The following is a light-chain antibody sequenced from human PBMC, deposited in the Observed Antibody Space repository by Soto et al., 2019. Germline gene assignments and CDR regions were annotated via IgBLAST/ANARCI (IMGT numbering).Light chain of an antibody. V-gene: IGKV3-11*01. J-gene: IGKJ1*01. CDR1: QTVGIY. CDR3: EQLCDWPPT. Sequence: EIFMTQSPATRSVSPGERATLSCRASQTVGIYLAWFRQTPGQTPRLLIYDTSIRATGVPARFSGSGSGTDFTLTISSLEAEDFAIYYCEQLCDWPPTCGPGSKVDIK. CDR2: DTS.